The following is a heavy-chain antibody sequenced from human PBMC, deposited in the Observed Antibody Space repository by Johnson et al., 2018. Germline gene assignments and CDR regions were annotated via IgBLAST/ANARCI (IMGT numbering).Heavy chain of an antibody. Sequence: VQLVQSGGGLVQPGGSLGLSCAASGFPFSSYWMRWARLPPGKGLEWVSSITWHSRSIAYVDSVKGRFTISRDNAKDSLYLQMNSVRAEDTAVCYCARGGYRGYDAPIDGMDGWGQGTTCTVSS. CDR3: ARGGYRGYDAPIDGMDG. D-gene: IGHD5-12*01. J-gene: IGHJ6*02. CDR2: ITWHSRSI. CDR1: GFPFSSYW. V-gene: IGHV3-74*03.